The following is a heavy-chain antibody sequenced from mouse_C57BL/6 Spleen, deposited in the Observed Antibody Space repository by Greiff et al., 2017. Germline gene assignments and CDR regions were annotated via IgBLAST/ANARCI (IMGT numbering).Heavy chain of an antibody. D-gene: IGHD1-1*01. Sequence: VQLQQSGPGLVKPSQSLSLTCSVTGYSITSGYYWNWFRQFPGNKLEWMGYISYDGSNNYNPSLKNRISINRDTTKHQFFLQLNSLTTEDTATYYCARGDYGHPFDYWGQGTTRTVSS. V-gene: IGHV3-6*01. CDR3: ARGDYGHPFDY. CDR1: GYSITSGYY. CDR2: ISYDGSN. J-gene: IGHJ2*01.